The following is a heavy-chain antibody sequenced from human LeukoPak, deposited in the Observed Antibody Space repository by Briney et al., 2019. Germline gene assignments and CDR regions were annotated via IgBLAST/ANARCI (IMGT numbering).Heavy chain of an antibody. V-gene: IGHV4-61*01. CDR3: ARDRTGPLSYYYGIDP. CDR2: IYYSGST. J-gene: IGHJ5*02. Sequence: SETLSLTCTVSGGSVSSGSYYWSWIRQPPGKGLEWIGYIYYSGSTNYNPSLESRVTISVDTSKNQFSLKLSSVTAADTAVYYCARDRTGPLSYYYGIDPWGQGTLVTVSS. D-gene: IGHD3-10*01. CDR1: GGSVSSGSYY.